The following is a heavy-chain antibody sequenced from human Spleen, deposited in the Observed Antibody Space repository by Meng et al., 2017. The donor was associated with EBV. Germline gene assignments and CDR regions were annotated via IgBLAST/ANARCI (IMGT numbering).Heavy chain of an antibody. D-gene: IGHD5-18*01. CDR3: ASAYIYVFDY. CDR2: LNPNSGGT. CDR1: GYSFTDFS. Sequence: QGRSVQSGAEVKKPGASVKVSCKASGYSFTDFSIHWVRQVPGKGLEWMGRLNPNSGGTNYAQNFQGRVTMTSDTSISTAYMALSGLTSDDTAVYYCASAYIYVFDYWGQGTLVTVSS. J-gene: IGHJ4*02. V-gene: IGHV1-2*06.